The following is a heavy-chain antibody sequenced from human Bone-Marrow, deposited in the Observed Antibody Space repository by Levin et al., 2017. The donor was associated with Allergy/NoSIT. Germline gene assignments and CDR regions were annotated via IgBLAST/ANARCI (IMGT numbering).Heavy chain of an antibody. CDR3: AADVRGGYCNGGYCYGWLDP. D-gene: IGHD2-15*01. V-gene: IGHV1-69*13. CDR2: FTPIFGTA. Sequence: SVKVSCKASGGTFSSFAINWVRQAPGQRLEWIGRFTPIFGTANYAQSFQGRVTITADEYASTAYMEVNSLRSEDTAVYYCAADVRGGYCNGGYCYGWLDPCGQGTLVTVSS. J-gene: IGHJ5*02. CDR1: GGTFSSFA.